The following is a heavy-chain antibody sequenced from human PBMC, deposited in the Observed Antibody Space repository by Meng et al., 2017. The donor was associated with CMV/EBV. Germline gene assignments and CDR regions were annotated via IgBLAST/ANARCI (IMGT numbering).Heavy chain of an antibody. CDR3: ARVRVRHTYYYDSSGQRYFDY. V-gene: IGHV3-15*01. Sequence: GESLKISCAASGFTFSNAWMSWVRQAPGKGLEWVGRIKSKTDGGTTDYAAPVKGRFTISRDDSKNTLYLQMNSLRAEDTAVYYCARVRVRHTYYYDSSGQRYFDYWGQGTLVTVSS. CDR2: IKSKTDGGTT. J-gene: IGHJ4*02. CDR1: GFTFSNAW. D-gene: IGHD3-22*01.